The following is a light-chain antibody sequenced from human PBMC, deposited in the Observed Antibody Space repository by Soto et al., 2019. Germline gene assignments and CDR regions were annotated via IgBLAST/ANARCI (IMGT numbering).Light chain of an antibody. Sequence: EIVLTQSPATLSLSPGEGATLSCRASQTIHNYLAWYQQKPGQPPRLLIYDASNRAAGIPAKFSGSGSGTDFTLTISSLEPEDSAGYYCQQRSAWPPTFCQGTKVEIK. J-gene: IGKJ1*01. CDR1: QTIHNY. CDR3: QQRSAWPPT. V-gene: IGKV3-11*01. CDR2: DAS.